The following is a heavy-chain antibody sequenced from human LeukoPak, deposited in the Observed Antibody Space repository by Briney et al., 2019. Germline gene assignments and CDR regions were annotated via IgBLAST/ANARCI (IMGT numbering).Heavy chain of an antibody. J-gene: IGHJ6*03. D-gene: IGHD3-3*01. CDR3: ARQSNYDFWSGYSPNYYYTDV. V-gene: IGHV1-8*03. CDR2: MTPNSGNT. CDR1: GYTFTSYD. Sequence: GASLKFSCKASGYTFTSYDINWVRQATGQGLEWMGWMTPNSGNTGYAQKFQGRVTITRNASISTAYMELSSLRSEVTAVYYCARQSNYDFWSGYSPNYYYTDVWGKGTTVTVSS.